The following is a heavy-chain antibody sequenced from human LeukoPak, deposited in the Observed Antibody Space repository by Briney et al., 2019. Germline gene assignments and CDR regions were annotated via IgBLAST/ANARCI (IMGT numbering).Heavy chain of an antibody. Sequence: ASVKVSCKASGYTFTSYCISWVRQAPGQGLEGMGCISAYNGNTNYAQKLQGRVTMTTDTSTSTAYMELRSLRSNDTAVYSCARETDGGYSSSWYWFDPWGQGTLVTVSS. CDR2: ISAYNGNT. J-gene: IGHJ5*02. V-gene: IGHV1-18*01. CDR3: ARETDGGYSSSWYWFDP. CDR1: GYTFTSYC. D-gene: IGHD6-13*01.